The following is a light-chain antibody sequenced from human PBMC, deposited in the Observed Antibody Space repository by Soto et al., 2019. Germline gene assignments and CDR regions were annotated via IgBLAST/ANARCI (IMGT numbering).Light chain of an antibody. CDR3: QQRSNWPYLT. V-gene: IGKV3-11*01. Sequence: EIVLTQSPDTLSLSPGERATLSCRASQSVSGYLGWYQQKPGQAPRLLIYDASNRAYGVPARFRGSGSGTNFTLTIASLELEDFAVYYCQQRSNWPYLTFGGGTRV. CDR1: QSVSGY. CDR2: DAS. J-gene: IGKJ4*01.